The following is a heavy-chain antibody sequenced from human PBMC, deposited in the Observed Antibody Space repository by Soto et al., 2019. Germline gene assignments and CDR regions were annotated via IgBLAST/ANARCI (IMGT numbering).Heavy chain of an antibody. Sequence: PSETLSLTCAVYGESFSGYYWSWIRQPPGKGLEWIGEINHSGSTNYNPSLKSRVTISVDTSKNQFSLKLSSVTAADTAVYYCARGRRITMVRGDTMDVWGQGTTVTVSS. CDR1: GESFSGYY. J-gene: IGHJ6*02. CDR2: INHSGST. CDR3: ARGRRITMVRGDTMDV. D-gene: IGHD3-10*01. V-gene: IGHV4-34*01.